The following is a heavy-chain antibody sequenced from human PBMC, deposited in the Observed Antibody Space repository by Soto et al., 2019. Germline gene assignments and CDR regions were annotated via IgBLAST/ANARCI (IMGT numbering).Heavy chain of an antibody. D-gene: IGHD2-2*01. CDR2: FYYSGST. V-gene: IGHV4-39*01. Sequence: SETLSLTCTVSGGSLSSSTYYWGWIRQPPGKGLEWIGSFYYSGSTYYNPSLKSRVTISVDTSNNQFSLKLSSVTAADTAVYYCARNIVVVPGAFDFWGQGTMVTVSS. CDR3: ARNIVVVPGAFDF. CDR1: GGSLSSSTYY. J-gene: IGHJ3*01.